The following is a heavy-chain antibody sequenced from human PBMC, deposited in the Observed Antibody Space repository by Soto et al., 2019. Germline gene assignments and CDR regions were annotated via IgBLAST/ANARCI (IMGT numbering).Heavy chain of an antibody. D-gene: IGHD3-10*01. CDR1: GYTFTSYG. V-gene: IGHV1-18*01. J-gene: IGHJ6*02. CDR2: ISAYNGNT. Sequence: GASVKVSCKASGYTFTSYGISWVRQAPGQGLEWMGWISAYNGNTNYAQKLQGRVTMTTDTSTSTAYMELRSLRSDDTAVYFCASDYYGSGSYYKGPLGMDVWGQGTTVTVSS. CDR3: ASDYYGSGSYYKGPLGMDV.